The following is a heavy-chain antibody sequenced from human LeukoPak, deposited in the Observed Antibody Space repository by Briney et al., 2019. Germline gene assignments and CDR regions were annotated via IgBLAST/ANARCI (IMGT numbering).Heavy chain of an antibody. J-gene: IGHJ5*02. V-gene: IGHV1-18*01. CDR3: AREPGGVA. CDR1: GYIFAHNG. CDR2: ISAYNGNT. D-gene: IGHD4-23*01. Sequence: ASVQVSCKTSGYIFAHNGISWVRQAPGQGLEWMGWISAYNGNTNYAQKLQGRVTMTTDTSTSTAYMELRSLRSDDTAVYYCAREPGGVAWGQGTLVTVSS.